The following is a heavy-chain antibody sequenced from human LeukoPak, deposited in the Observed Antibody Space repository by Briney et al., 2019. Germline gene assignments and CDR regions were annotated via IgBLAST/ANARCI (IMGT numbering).Heavy chain of an antibody. Sequence: GGSLRLSCAASGFTFSSYTMNWVRQAPGKGLEGVACISSRSSYIYYADSVKGRLTISRDNAKNSLFLQMNTLRAEDTAVYYCARDPYTSGSYASLFDMWGQGTMVTVSS. D-gene: IGHD3-10*01. J-gene: IGHJ3*02. V-gene: IGHV3-21*01. CDR1: GFTFSSYT. CDR3: ARDPYTSGSYASLFDM. CDR2: ISSRSSYI.